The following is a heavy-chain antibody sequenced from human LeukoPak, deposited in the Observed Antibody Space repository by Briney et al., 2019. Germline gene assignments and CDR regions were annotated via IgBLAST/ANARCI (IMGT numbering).Heavy chain of an antibody. CDR1: GFTFSSYW. J-gene: IGHJ4*02. Sequence: PGGSLRLSCAASGFTFSSYWMSWVRQAPGKGLEWVAVIFYDGSVYYYADSVKGRFTISRDNSKNTLYLQMNSLRVEDTGVYYCAKKASIAVAASPFDYWGQGTLVTVSS. CDR3: AKKASIAVAASPFDY. CDR2: IFYDGSVY. D-gene: IGHD6-19*01. V-gene: IGHV3-30*18.